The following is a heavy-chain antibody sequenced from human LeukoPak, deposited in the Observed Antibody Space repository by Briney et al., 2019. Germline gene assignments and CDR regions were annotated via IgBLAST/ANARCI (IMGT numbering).Heavy chain of an antibody. CDR2: IYPGDSDT. Sequence: AGESLKISCKGSGYSFTSYWIGWVRQMPGKGLEWMGIIYPGDSDTRYSPSFQGQVTISADKSISTAYLQWSSLTASDTAMYYCARTEMATIVPLYYSYGMDVWGQGTTVTVSS. CDR1: GYSFTSYW. J-gene: IGHJ6*02. V-gene: IGHV5-51*01. D-gene: IGHD5-24*01. CDR3: ARTEMATIVPLYYSYGMDV.